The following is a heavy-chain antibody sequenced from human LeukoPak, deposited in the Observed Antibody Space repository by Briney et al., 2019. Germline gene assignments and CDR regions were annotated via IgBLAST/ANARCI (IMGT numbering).Heavy chain of an antibody. CDR2: IYSDGTT. CDR3: ARLLRHDAFDL. CDR1: GFIVSSNY. Sequence: GGSLRLSCAASGFIVSSNYMSWVRQAPGKGLEWVSVIYSDGTTYYADSVKGRFTISRDNSKNTLDLQMNSLRAEDTAVYYCARLLRHDAFDLGGQGTLVTVSS. V-gene: IGHV3-53*01. J-gene: IGHJ3*01.